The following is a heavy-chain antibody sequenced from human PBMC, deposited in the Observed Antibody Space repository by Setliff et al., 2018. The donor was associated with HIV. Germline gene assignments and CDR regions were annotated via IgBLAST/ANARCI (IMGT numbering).Heavy chain of an antibody. CDR1: GGSISSGSYY. V-gene: IGHV4-61*09. D-gene: IGHD4-17*01. CDR3: ARDYAGYFDY. CDR2: IYTSGST. J-gene: IGHJ4*02. Sequence: PSETLSLTCTVSGGSISSGSYYWSWIRQPAGKGLEWIWHIYTSGSTNYNPSLKSRVTISVDTSKNQFSLKLSSVTAADTAVYYCARDYAGYFDYWGQGTLVTVSS.